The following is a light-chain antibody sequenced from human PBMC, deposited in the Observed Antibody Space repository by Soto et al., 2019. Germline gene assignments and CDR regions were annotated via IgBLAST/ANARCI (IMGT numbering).Light chain of an antibody. CDR2: EDN. V-gene: IGLV6-57*04. Sequence: NFILTQPHSVAESPGKTVTISCTRISCIIASNYVQWYQQRPGSAPTTVIYEDNQRPSGVPDRFSGSIDSSSNSASLTISGLKTEDEADYYCQSYDSSPLWVFGTGTKVTVL. CDR1: SCIIASNY. CDR3: QSYDSSPLWV. J-gene: IGLJ1*01.